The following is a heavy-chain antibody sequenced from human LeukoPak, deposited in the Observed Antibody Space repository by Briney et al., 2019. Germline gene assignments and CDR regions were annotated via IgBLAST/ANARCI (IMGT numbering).Heavy chain of an antibody. CDR1: GFTFSTYA. CDR2: ISGGAGTT. V-gene: IGHV3-23*01. D-gene: IGHD3-9*01. J-gene: IGHJ4*02. CDR3: AKSSYDILAGCYYFDY. Sequence: SGGSLRLSCAASGFTFSTYAMSWVRQAPGKGPEWVSAISGGAGTTYYADSVKGRFTISRDNSKNTLYLQMSSLRAEDTAVYYCAKSSYDILAGCYYFDYWGQGALVTVSS.